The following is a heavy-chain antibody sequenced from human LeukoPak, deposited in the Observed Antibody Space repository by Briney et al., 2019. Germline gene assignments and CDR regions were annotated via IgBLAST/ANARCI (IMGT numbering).Heavy chain of an antibody. D-gene: IGHD1-7*01. J-gene: IGHJ4*01. CDR1: GFPFSGNA. CDR2: IFYDGITK. CDR3: AREEQWELPDY. V-gene: IGHV3-30*04. Sequence: GGSLRLSCTTSGFPFSGNALHWVRQAPAKGLEWVAVIFYDGITKYYADSVKGRFTISRDNSKNTLYLQMDSPRAEDTAIYYCAREEQWELPDYWGQGTLVTVSS.